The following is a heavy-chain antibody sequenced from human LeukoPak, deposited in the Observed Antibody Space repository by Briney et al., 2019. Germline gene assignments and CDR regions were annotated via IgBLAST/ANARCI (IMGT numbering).Heavy chain of an antibody. CDR2: MNANSGTT. J-gene: IGHJ6*03. V-gene: IGHV1-8*01. Sequence: ASVKVSCKASGYTFTSYEIMWVRQATGQGLEWMGWMNANSGTTHYAQNFQGRVTMTRNTPTSTAYIELSRLRSEDTGVYYCARRAESPYYYYYYMDVWGKGTTVTVSS. CDR3: ARRAESPYYYYYYMDV. CDR1: GYTFTSYE.